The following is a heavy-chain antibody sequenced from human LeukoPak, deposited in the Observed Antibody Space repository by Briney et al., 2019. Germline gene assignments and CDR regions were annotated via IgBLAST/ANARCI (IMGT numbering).Heavy chain of an antibody. CDR3: ASGGWIGDYFDY. CDR2: IKQDGSEK. D-gene: IGHD3-10*01. V-gene: IGHV3-7*01. CDR1: GFTFSFYG. Sequence: GGSLRLSCAASGFTFSFYGMNWVRQAPGKGLEWVANIKQDGSEKYYVDSVKGRFTISRDNVKNSMYLQMNNLRADDTAVYYCASGGWIGDYFDYWGQGTLVTVSS. J-gene: IGHJ4*02.